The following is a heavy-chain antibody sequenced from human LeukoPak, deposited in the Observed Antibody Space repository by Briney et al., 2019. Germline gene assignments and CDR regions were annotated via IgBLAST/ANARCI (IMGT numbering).Heavy chain of an antibody. V-gene: IGHV3-23*01. D-gene: IGHD5-18*01. Sequence: GGSLRLSCAASGFTFSSYAMSWVRQAPGKGLEWVSAISGSGGGTYYADSVKGRFTISRDNSKNTLYLQMNGLRAEDTAVYYCAKDLRGSGYSYGYGYFDYWGQGTLVTVSS. CDR2: ISGSGGGT. CDR3: AKDLRGSGYSYGYGYFDY. J-gene: IGHJ4*02. CDR1: GFTFSSYA.